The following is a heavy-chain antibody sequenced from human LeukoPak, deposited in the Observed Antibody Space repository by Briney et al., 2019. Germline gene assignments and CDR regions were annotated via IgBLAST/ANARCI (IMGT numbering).Heavy chain of an antibody. CDR1: GGSISSYY. D-gene: IGHD2-2*03. V-gene: IGHV4-59*08. CDR2: IYYTGST. J-gene: IGHJ3*02. Sequence: PSETLSLTCSVSGGSISSYYWNWIRQPPGKGLEWIGYIYYTGSTNYNPPLKSRVTILVDASKKHFSLNLSSATAADTAVYYCARRRAMDRIDAFNIWGQGTMSPSLQ. CDR3: ARRRAMDRIDAFNI.